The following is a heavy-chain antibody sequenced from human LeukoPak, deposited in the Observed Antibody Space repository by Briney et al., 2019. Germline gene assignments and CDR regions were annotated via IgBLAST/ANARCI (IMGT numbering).Heavy chain of an antibody. V-gene: IGHV1-3*01. CDR3: ARGVYGDFYFDF. Sequence: ASVKVSCKASGYTFTSYAMHWVRQAPGQRLEWMGWINAGTSKTRYSQKFQDRVTITRDTSASTAYMELSSLKSEDTAVYYCARGVYGDFYFDFWGQGTLVTVSS. J-gene: IGHJ4*02. CDR2: INAGTSKT. D-gene: IGHD4-17*01. CDR1: GYTFTSYA.